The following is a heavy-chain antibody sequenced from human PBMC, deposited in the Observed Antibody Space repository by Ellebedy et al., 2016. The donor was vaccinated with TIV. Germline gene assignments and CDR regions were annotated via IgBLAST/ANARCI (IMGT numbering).Heavy chain of an antibody. D-gene: IGHD6-25*01. CDR3: ARDRRLLSSQTYCLDS. J-gene: IGHJ4*02. V-gene: IGHV3-74*01. Sequence: GGSLRLSCSVSGFTFNTYWMHWVRQAPGKGLVWVSRINNDGDHTNYADSVKGRFTISRDNAKNTLYLHMNSLTPEDTAVYYCARDRRLLSSQTYCLDSWGQGTLVTVSS. CDR2: INNDGDHT. CDR1: GFTFNTYW.